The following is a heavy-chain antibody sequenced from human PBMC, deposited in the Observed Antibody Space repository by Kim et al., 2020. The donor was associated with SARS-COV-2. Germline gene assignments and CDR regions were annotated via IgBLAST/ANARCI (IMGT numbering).Heavy chain of an antibody. V-gene: IGHV3-23*01. D-gene: IGHD2-15*01. CDR3: AKGGLIVVVVAAIDY. Sequence: EPVKVRFTSARDNSKNTLYLQMNSLRAEDTAVYYCAKGGLIVVVVAAIDYWGQGTLVTVSS. J-gene: IGHJ4*02.